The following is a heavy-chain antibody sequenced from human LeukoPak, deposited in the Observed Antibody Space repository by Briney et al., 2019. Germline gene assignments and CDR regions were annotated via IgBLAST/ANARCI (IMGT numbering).Heavy chain of an antibody. J-gene: IGHJ6*03. D-gene: IGHD1-7*01. V-gene: IGHV4-34*01. CDR2: INDSGRI. Sequence: SETLSLTCAVYGGSFSNYYWSWIRQPPGKGLEWIGEINDSGRINYNPSLMSRVTISVDTSKDQFSLRLTSVTARDTAVYYCARRWNYGRNYYIDVWGKGATVSVSS. CDR1: GGSFSNYY. CDR3: ARRWNYGRNYYIDV.